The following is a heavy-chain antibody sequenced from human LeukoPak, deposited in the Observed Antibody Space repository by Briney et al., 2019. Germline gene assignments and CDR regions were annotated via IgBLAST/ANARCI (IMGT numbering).Heavy chain of an antibody. CDR2: IFYSGNT. CDR3: ARGRVVVTAIPGWFDP. CDR1: GGSINSSSYY. V-gene: IGHV4-39*01. J-gene: IGHJ5*02. D-gene: IGHD2-21*02. Sequence: SETLSLTCTVSGGSINSSSYYWGWIRQPPGKGLEWIGSIFYSGNTYDNPSLKSRVTISVDTSKNQFSLKLSSVTAADTAVYYCARGRVVVTAIPGWFDPWGQGTLVTVSS.